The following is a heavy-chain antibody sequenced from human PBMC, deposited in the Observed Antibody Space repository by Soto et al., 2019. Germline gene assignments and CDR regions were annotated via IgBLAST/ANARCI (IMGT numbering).Heavy chain of an antibody. CDR1: GFTFSSYA. CDR2: ISYDGSNK. D-gene: IGHD3-3*01. V-gene: IGHV3-30-3*01. J-gene: IGHJ6*02. Sequence: GGSLRLSCAASGFTFSSYAMHWVRQAPGKGLEWVAVISYDGSNKYYADSVKGRFTISRDNSKNTLYLQMNSLRAEDTAVYYCARTPYYDFWSGYSDYYYYGMDVWGQGTTVTVSS. CDR3: ARTPYYDFWSGYSDYYYYGMDV.